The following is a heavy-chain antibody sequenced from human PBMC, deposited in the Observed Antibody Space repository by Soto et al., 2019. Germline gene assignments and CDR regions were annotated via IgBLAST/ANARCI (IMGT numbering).Heavy chain of an antibody. CDR2: INAGNGNT. CDR1: GYTFTSYA. Sequence: QVPLVQSGAEVKKPGASVKVSCKASGYTFTSYAMHWVRQAPGQRLEWMGWINAGNGNTKYSQKFQGRVTITRDTSASTAYMELSSLRSEDTAVYYCARDHGDYTFHDAFDIWGQGTMVTVAS. J-gene: IGHJ3*02. V-gene: IGHV1-3*01. CDR3: ARDHGDYTFHDAFDI. D-gene: IGHD4-17*01.